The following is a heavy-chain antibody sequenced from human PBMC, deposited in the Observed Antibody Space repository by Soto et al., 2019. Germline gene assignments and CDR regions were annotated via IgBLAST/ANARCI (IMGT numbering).Heavy chain of an antibody. D-gene: IGHD2-15*01. Sequence: QVQLQQWGAGLLKPSETLSLTCAVYGGSFSGYYWSWIRQPPGKGLEWIGEINHSGSTNYNPSHKSRVTISVDTSKNQFSLKLSSVTAADTAVYYCARAGYCSGGSCSWFDPWGQGTLVTVSS. CDR3: ARAGYCSGGSCSWFDP. CDR2: INHSGST. CDR1: GGSFSGYY. V-gene: IGHV4-34*01. J-gene: IGHJ5*02.